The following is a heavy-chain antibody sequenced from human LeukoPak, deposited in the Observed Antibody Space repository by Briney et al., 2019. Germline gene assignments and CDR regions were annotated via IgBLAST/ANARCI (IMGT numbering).Heavy chain of an antibody. D-gene: IGHD5-24*01. J-gene: IGHJ5*02. V-gene: IGHV3-20*04. CDR3: TRMSREAPGLPDL. CDR2: IYWNGETT. CDR1: GFKFDDYG. Sequence: GGSLRLSCTASGFKFDDYGMSWVRQTPGKGLEWVSAIYWNGETTTYADSVKGRFTISRDNAKNTLYLQIGSLRADDTAVYYCTRMSREAPGLPDLWGQGTLVTVSS.